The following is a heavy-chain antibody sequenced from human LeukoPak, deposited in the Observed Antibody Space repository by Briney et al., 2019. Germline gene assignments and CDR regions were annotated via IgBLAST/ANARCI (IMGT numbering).Heavy chain of an antibody. CDR2: INPNSGGT. V-gene: IGHV1-2*02. CDR3: ARGYGDRGRVLHPFSQPTDY. CDR1: GYTFTRYY. J-gene: IGHJ4*02. Sequence: GASVEVSCKPSGYTFTRYYMQWVRQAPGQGLEWMGWINPNSGGTNYAPKFQGRVTITRDTSISTAYMQLSRLRSDDTAVYYCARGYGDRGRVLHPFSQPTDYWGQGTLVTVSS. D-gene: IGHD5-18*01.